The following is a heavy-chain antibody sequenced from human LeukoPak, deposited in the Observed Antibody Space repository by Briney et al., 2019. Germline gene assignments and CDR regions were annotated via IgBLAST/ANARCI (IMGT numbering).Heavy chain of an antibody. CDR3: ARAPYGGLDY. CDR2: IYHSGST. J-gene: IGHJ4*02. D-gene: IGHD4-23*01. Sequence: SETLSLTCTVSGYSISSGYYWGWIRQPPGKGLEWIGSIYHSGSTYYNPSLKSRVTISVDTSKNQFSLKLSSVTAADTAVYYRARAPYGGLDYWGQGTLVTVSS. V-gene: IGHV4-38-2*02. CDR1: GYSISSGYY.